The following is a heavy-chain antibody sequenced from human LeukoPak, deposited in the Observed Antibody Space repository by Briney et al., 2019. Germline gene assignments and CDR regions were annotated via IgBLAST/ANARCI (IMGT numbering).Heavy chain of an antibody. CDR3: ARGRELLRGYFYYGMDV. J-gene: IGHJ6*02. D-gene: IGHD1-26*01. V-gene: IGHV3-11*01. Sequence: GGSLRLSCAASGFAFSDYYMSWIRQAPGKGLEWVSYISSSGSTIYYADSVKGRFTISRDSAKNSLYLQMNSLRAEDTAVYYCARGRELLRGYFYYGMDVWGQGTTVTVSS. CDR2: ISSSGSTI. CDR1: GFAFSDYY.